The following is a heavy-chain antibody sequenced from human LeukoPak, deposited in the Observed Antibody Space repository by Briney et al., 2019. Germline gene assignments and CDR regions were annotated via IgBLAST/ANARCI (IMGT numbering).Heavy chain of an antibody. J-gene: IGHJ4*02. Sequence: GRSLRLSCAASGFTFSDYAMHWARLAPGKGLEWVAHISHNGSSQNYAGSVQGRFTISRDNSKNTVDLQMNSLRAEDTAVYYCAKDGSVPYTRTSFGRHFLEYWGQGTLVTVSS. CDR1: GFTFSDYA. V-gene: IGHV3-30*18. CDR3: AKDGSVPYTRTSFGRHFLEY. CDR2: ISHNGSSQ. D-gene: IGHD6-6*01.